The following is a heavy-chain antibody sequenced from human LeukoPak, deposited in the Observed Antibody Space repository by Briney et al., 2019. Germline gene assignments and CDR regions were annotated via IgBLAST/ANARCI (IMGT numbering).Heavy chain of an antibody. J-gene: IGHJ4*02. CDR2: IWYDGSKK. CDR3: AKAQNNWNYGDFDY. V-gene: IGHV3-33*06. Sequence: GGSLRLSCAASGFSFSTYGMHWVRQAPGKGLEWVGVIWYDGSKKEYADFVKGRFTISRDNSKNTLYLQMNSLRAEDTAVYYCAKAQNNWNYGDFDYWGQGTLVTVSS. CDR1: GFSFSTYG. D-gene: IGHD1-7*01.